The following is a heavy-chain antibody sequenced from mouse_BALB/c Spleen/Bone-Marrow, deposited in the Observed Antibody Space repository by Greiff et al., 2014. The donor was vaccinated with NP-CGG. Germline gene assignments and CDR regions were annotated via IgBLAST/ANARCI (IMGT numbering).Heavy chain of an antibody. J-gene: IGHJ2*01. CDR2: IYPGDGDT. V-gene: IGHV1-80*01. Sequence: QVQLQQSGAELVRPGSSVKISCESSGYVFSTYWINWVKQRPGQGLEWIGQIYPGDGDTDYNGKFKDKATLTADESSNTAYMQLSSLTSEDSAVYFCARGGFSVDYWGQGTTLTVSS. CDR1: GYVFSTYW. CDR3: ARGGFSVDY.